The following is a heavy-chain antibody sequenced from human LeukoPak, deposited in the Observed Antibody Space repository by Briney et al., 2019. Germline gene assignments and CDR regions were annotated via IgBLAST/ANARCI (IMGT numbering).Heavy chain of an antibody. J-gene: IGHJ4*02. D-gene: IGHD6-19*01. V-gene: IGHV3-23*01. CDR3: ARDWAEDNSGIDY. CDR2: SRPGGDGA. CDR1: GFTFSRYA. Sequence: QTGGSLRLSCAASGFTFSRYAMSWVRQAPGKGLEWVSSSRPGGDGAYYAESAKGRFTVSRDIFQNTLHLQMNSLTAEDTAVYFCARDWAEDNSGIDYWGQGTLVTVSS.